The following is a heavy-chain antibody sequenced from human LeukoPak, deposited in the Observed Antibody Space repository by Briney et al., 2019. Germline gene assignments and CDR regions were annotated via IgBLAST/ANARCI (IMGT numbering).Heavy chain of an antibody. V-gene: IGHV4-59*08. CDR3: ARHRDYYGSGSYYNRPLDY. CDR1: GGSISSYY. CDR2: IYYSGST. D-gene: IGHD3-10*01. Sequence: PSETLSLTCTVSGGSISSYYWSWIRQPPGKGLEWIGYIYYSGSTNYNPSLKSRVTISVDTSKNQFSLKLSSVTAADTAVYYCARHRDYYGSGSYYNRPLDYWGQGTLVTVSS. J-gene: IGHJ4*02.